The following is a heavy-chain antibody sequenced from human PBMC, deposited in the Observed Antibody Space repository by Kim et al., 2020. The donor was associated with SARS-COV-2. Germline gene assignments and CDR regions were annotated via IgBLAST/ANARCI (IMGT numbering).Heavy chain of an antibody. CDR2: ISSSGTTI. Sequence: GGSLRLSCAASEFTFSDYYMSWIRQAPGKGLEWVSYISSSGTTIYYADSVKGRFTISRDNAKNSLYLQMNSLRAEDTAVYYCARSGGRYCSGDSCRTFDYWGQGTLVTVSS. V-gene: IGHV3-11*01. CDR3: ARSGGRYCSGDSCRTFDY. D-gene: IGHD2-15*01. CDR1: EFTFSDYY. J-gene: IGHJ4*02.